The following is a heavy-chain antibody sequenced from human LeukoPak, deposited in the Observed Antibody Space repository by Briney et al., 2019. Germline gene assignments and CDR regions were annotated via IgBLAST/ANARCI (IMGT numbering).Heavy chain of an antibody. CDR2: INHSGST. CDR1: GGSFSGYY. V-gene: IGHV4-34*01. Sequence: PSETLSLTCAVYGGSFSGYYWSWIRQPPGKGLEWIGEINHSGSTNYNPSLKSRVTISVDTSKNQFSLKLSSVTAADTAVYYCAREPYSSGWYFSYYFDYWGQGTLVTVSS. J-gene: IGHJ4*02. D-gene: IGHD6-19*01. CDR3: AREPYSSGWYFSYYFDY.